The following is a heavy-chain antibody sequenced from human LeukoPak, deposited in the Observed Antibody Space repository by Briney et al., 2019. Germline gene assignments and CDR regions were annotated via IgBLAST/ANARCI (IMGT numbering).Heavy chain of an antibody. J-gene: IGHJ5*02. CDR2: INQGGSVK. D-gene: IGHD6-13*01. V-gene: IGHV3-7*01. CDR3: AREGSSSWGTNWFDP. Sequence: GGSLRLSCAASGFTFRSYWMSWVRQAPGKGLEWVANINQGGSVKYYVDSVKGRFTISRDNAKNSLYLQMNSLRAEDTAVYYCAREGSSSWGTNWFDPWGQGILVTVSS. CDR1: GFTFRSYW.